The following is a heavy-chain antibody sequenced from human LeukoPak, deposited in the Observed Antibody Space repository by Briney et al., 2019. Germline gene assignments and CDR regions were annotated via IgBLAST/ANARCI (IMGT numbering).Heavy chain of an antibody. Sequence: SQTLSLTCAISGDSVSGNSVTWNWIRQSPSRGLEWLARTYYRSKWFYDYAVFVKFRLTVTPDTSKNQFPLHLNSVTPEDTAIYYCARVNTSAGWFDPWGQGTLVTVSS. V-gene: IGHV6-1*01. CDR1: GDSVSGNSVT. D-gene: IGHD2-2*02. CDR2: TYYRSKWFY. CDR3: ARVNTSAGWFDP. J-gene: IGHJ5*02.